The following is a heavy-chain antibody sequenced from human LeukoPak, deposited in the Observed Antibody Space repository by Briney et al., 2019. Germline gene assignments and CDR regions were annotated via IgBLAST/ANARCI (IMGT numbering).Heavy chain of an antibody. V-gene: IGHV3-23*01. CDR3: AREGFDY. CDR2: INDSGGNT. CDR1: GFTFRNYA. Sequence: GGSLRLSCVASGFTFRNYAMSWVRQAPGKGLEWVSIINDSGGNTYYADSVKGRFTISRDNSKNTLYLQMNSLRAEDTAVYYCAREGFDYWGQGTLVTVSS. J-gene: IGHJ4*02.